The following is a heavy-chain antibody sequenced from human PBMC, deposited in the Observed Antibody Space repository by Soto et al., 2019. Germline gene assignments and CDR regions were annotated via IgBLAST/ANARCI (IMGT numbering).Heavy chain of an antibody. V-gene: IGHV4-31*03. Sequence: SETLSLTCTVSGGSISSGGYYWSWIRQHPGKGLEWIGYIYYSGSTYYNPSLKSRVTISVDTSKNQFSLKLSSVTAADTAVYYCARAPTVVTIDYWGQGTLVTVSS. CDR1: GGSISSGGYY. J-gene: IGHJ4*02. D-gene: IGHD4-17*01. CDR2: IYYSGST. CDR3: ARAPTVVTIDY.